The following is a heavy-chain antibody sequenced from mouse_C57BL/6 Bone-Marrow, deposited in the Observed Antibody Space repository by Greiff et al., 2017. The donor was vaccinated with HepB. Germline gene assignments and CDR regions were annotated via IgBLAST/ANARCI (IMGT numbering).Heavy chain of an antibody. D-gene: IGHD1-1*02. CDR2: IDPSDSYT. CDR1: GYTFTSYW. Sequence: QVQLQQSGAELVKPGASVKLSCKASGYTFTSYWMQWVKQRPGQGLEWIGEIDPSDSYTNYNQKFKGKATLTVDTSSSTAYMQLSSLTSEDSAVYYCALWSYFAYWGQGTLVTVSA. CDR3: ALWSYFAY. V-gene: IGHV1-50*01. J-gene: IGHJ3*01.